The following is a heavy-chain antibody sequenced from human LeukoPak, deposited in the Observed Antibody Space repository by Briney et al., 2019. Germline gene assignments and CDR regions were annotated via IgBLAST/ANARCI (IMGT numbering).Heavy chain of an antibody. J-gene: IGHJ6*03. CDR1: GGSFSGYY. D-gene: IGHD4-23*01. Sequence: PSETLSLTCAVYGGSFSGYYWSWIRQPPGKGLEWIGEINHSGSTYYNPSLKSRVTISVDTSKNQFSLKLTSVTAADTAVYYCARGGGNGGGWVGHYYYMDVWGKGTTVTVSS. CDR2: INHSGST. V-gene: IGHV4-34*01. CDR3: ARGGGNGGGWVGHYYYMDV.